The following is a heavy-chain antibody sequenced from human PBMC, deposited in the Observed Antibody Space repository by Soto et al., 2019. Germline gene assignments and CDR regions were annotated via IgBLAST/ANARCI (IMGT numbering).Heavy chain of an antibody. J-gene: IGHJ6*02. Sequence: QVQLQESAPGLVKPSETLSLTCTVSGGSISSYCWSWIRQPPGKGMEWIGYIYYNGSTYYNPSLKSRVTISVDTSKNQFSLKLSSVTAADTAVYYCARDRPARASGYPLSPPYYYYVMDVWGQGTTVTVSS. D-gene: IGHD5-12*01. CDR3: ARDRPARASGYPLSPPYYYYVMDV. CDR1: GGSISSYC. CDR2: IYYNGST. V-gene: IGHV4-59*01.